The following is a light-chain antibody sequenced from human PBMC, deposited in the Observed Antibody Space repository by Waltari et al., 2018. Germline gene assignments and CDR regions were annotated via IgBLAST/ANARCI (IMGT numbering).Light chain of an antibody. CDR1: QAINNY. CDR3: LQYHSAPFT. J-gene: IGKJ3*01. V-gene: IGKV1-17*01. CDR2: DSS. Sequence: DIQMTQSQSSLSASVGDRVTITCRASQAINNYLNWYQQKPGKAPKRLIYDSSSLQSGVPSRFSGSGSGTVFTLTISSLQPEYFATYYGLQYHSAPFTFGPGTKLDIK.